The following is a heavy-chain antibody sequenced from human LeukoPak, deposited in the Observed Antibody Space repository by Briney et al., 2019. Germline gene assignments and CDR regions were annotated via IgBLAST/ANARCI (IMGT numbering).Heavy chain of an antibody. CDR3: ARHIPDWGYSLDY. CDR1: GYTYSGYY. Sequence: ASVKVSCKAAGYTYSGYYMHWVRQAPGQGLEWMGWISPNSGGTNYAQKFQGRVTMTRDTSISTAYMELSRLRSDDTAVYYCARHIPDWGYSLDYWGQGTLVTVSS. CDR2: ISPNSGGT. J-gene: IGHJ4*02. D-gene: IGHD2-15*01. V-gene: IGHV1-2*02.